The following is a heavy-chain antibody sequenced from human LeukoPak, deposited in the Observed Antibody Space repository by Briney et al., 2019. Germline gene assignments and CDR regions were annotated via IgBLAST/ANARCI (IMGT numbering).Heavy chain of an antibody. V-gene: IGHV3-30*18. D-gene: IGHD3-9*01. CDR1: GFTFSSYG. CDR2: ISYDGSNK. J-gene: IGHJ4*02. CDR3: AKDWDDISAGDY. Sequence: PGGSLRLSCAASGFTFSSYGMHWVRQAPGKGREGGAVISYDGSNKYYADSVKGRFTISRDNSRNTLYLKMNSLRAEDTAVYYCAKDWDDISAGDYWGQGTLVTVSS.